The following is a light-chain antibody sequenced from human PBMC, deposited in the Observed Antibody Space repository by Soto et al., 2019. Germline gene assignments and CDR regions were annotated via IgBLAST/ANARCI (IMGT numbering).Light chain of an antibody. V-gene: IGKV1-39*01. CDR2: AAS. CDR3: QQYNNWPPWT. J-gene: IGKJ1*01. Sequence: DIQMTQSPSSLSASVGDRVTITCRASQSISSYLNWYQQKPGKAPKVLIYAASSLQSGVPSRFSGSGSGTDFTLTISSLQPEDFAVYYCQQYNNWPPWTFGQGTKVDTK. CDR1: QSISSY.